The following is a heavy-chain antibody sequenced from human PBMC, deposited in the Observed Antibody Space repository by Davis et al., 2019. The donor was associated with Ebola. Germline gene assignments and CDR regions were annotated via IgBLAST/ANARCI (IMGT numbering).Heavy chain of an antibody. CDR3: ARVGNYYYYMDV. Sequence: GGSLRLSCAASRFTFSSYSMSWVRQAPGKGLEWVSSISSSSSYIYYADSVKGRFTFSRDNAKHSLYLQMNSLRVEDTAVYYCARVGNYYYYMDVWGKGTTVTVSS. D-gene: IGHD7-27*01. J-gene: IGHJ6*03. V-gene: IGHV3-21*01. CDR2: ISSSSSYI. CDR1: RFTFSSYS.